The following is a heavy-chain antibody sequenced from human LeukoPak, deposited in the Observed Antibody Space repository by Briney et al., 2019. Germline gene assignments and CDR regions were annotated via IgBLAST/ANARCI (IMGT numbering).Heavy chain of an antibody. D-gene: IGHD3-16*01. CDR3: AKGGGGRLIYYYYMDV. CDR2: ITWNSDNI. CDR1: GFTFDDYA. V-gene: IGHV3-9*03. J-gene: IGHJ6*03. Sequence: SLRLSCAASGFTFDDYAMHWVRQAPGKGLEWVPGITWNSDNIEYADSVKGRFTISRDNAKNSLYLQMNSLRAEDMALYYCAKGGGGRLIYYYYMDVWGKGTTVTVSS.